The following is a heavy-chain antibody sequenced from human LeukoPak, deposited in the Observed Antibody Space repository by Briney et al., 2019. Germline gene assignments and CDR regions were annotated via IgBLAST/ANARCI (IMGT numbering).Heavy chain of an antibody. J-gene: IGHJ5*02. CDR3: ARSELRYFDWLLMNNWFDP. D-gene: IGHD3-9*01. Sequence: ASVKVSCKASGYTFTSYGISWVRQAPAQGLEWMGWISAYNGNTNYAQKLQGRVTMTTDTSTSTAYMELMSLRSDDTAVYYCARSELRYFDWLLMNNWFDPWGQGTLVTVSS. CDR2: ISAYNGNT. V-gene: IGHV1-18*01. CDR1: GYTFTSYG.